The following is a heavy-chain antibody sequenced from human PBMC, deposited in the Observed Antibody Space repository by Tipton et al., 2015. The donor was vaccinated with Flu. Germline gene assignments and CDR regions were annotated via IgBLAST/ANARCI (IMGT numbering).Heavy chain of an antibody. D-gene: IGHD3-16*01. CDR2: IYTSGGT. V-gene: IGHV4-61*02. CDR3: ARMGDAFDI. J-gene: IGHJ3*02. Sequence: LRLSCTVSGGSISSGSYYWSWIRQPAGKGLEWIGRIYTSGGTNYNPSLKSRVTISVDTSKNQFSLKLSSVTAADTAVYYCARMGDAFDIWGQGTMVTVSS. CDR1: GGSISSGSYY.